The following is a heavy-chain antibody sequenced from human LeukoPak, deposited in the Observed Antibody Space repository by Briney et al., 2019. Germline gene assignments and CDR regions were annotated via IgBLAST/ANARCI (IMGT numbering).Heavy chain of an antibody. J-gene: IGHJ4*02. D-gene: IGHD6-19*01. V-gene: IGHV3-48*03. Sequence: GGSLRLSCAASGFTFSSYEMNWVRQAPGRGLEWVSYISSSGSTIYYADSVKGRFTISRDNAKNSLYLQMNSLRAEDTAVYYCARAKGVSGWYFGGQGTLVTVSS. CDR1: GFTFSSYE. CDR3: ARAKGVSGWYF. CDR2: ISSSGSTI.